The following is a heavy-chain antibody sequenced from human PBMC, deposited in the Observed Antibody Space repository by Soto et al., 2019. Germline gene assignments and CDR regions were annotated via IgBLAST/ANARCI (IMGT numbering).Heavy chain of an antibody. CDR3: ARTLYGDNGDY. CDR1: GYTFTSYD. D-gene: IGHD4-17*01. Sequence: QVQLVQSGAEVKKPGASVKVSCKASGYTFTSYDINWVRQATGQGREWMGWINPNSGNTGYAQKFQGRVTMTMNTSISTAYIALSSLRAEDTAVYYCARTLYGDNGDYWGQGTLVTVSS. CDR2: INPNSGNT. V-gene: IGHV1-8*01. J-gene: IGHJ4*02.